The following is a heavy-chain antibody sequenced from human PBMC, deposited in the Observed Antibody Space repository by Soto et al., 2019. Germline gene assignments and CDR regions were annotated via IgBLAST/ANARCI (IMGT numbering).Heavy chain of an antibody. Sequence: QVQLVQSGAEVKKPGSSVKVSCKASGGTFSSYAISWVRQAPGQGLEWMGGIIPIFGTANYAQKFQGRVTITADESTSTAYMELSSLRSEDTAVYYCASSAGAYSSVWYPSFDYWGQGTLVTVSS. J-gene: IGHJ4*02. CDR1: GGTFSSYA. CDR2: IIPIFGTA. D-gene: IGHD6-19*01. V-gene: IGHV1-69*01. CDR3: ASSAGAYSSVWYPSFDY.